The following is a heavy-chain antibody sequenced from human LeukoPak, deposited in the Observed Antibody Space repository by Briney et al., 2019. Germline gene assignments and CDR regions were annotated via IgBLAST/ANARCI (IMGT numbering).Heavy chain of an antibody. V-gene: IGHV3-21*01. Sequence: GGSLRLSCAASGFTFSSYGMSWVRQAPGRGLEWVSSISSSSNYIYYADSVKGRFTISRDNAKNSLYLQMNSLRAEDTAVYYCARDPSSGWYLKGWFDPWGQGTLVTVSS. CDR2: ISSSSNYI. CDR3: ARDPSSGWYLKGWFDP. CDR1: GFTFSSYG. J-gene: IGHJ5*02. D-gene: IGHD6-19*01.